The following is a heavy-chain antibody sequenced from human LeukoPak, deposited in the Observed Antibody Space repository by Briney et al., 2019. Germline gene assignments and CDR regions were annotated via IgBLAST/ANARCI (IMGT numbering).Heavy chain of an antibody. J-gene: IGHJ3*02. CDR3: ARDWYCSGGSCYSNDAFDI. Sequence: GGSLRLSCAASGFTFSSYWMSWVRQGPGKGLEWVANIKQDGSEKYYVDSVKGRFTISRDNAKNSLYLQMNSLRAEDTAVYYCARDWYCSGGSCYSNDAFDIWGQGTMVTVSS. D-gene: IGHD2-15*01. CDR1: GFTFSSYW. V-gene: IGHV3-7*01. CDR2: IKQDGSEK.